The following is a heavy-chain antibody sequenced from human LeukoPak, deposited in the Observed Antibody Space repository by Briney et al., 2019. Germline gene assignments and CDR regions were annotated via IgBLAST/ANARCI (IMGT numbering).Heavy chain of an antibody. CDR1: GFTFSSYW. CDR3: ARATLGYCSSTSCYTGYFDY. Sequence: GGSLRPSCASSGFTFSSYWMSWVRQAPGKGLEWVANIKQDGSEKYYVDSVKGRFTISRDNAKNSLYLQMNILRAEDTAVYYCARATLGYCSSTSCYTGYFDYWGQGTLVTVSS. V-gene: IGHV3-7*01. CDR2: IKQDGSEK. J-gene: IGHJ4*02. D-gene: IGHD2-2*02.